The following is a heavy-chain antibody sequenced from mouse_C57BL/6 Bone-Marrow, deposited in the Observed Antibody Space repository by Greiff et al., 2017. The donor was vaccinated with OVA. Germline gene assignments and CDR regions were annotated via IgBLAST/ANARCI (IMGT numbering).Heavy chain of an antibody. CDR1: GFTFSDYY. D-gene: IGHD2-1*01. J-gene: IGHJ4*01. V-gene: IGHV5-16*01. CDR3: ARGYGNSTSGMDY. Sequence: DVKLVESEGGLVQPGSSMKLSCTASGFTFSDYYMAWVRQVPEKGLEWVANINYDGSSTYYLDSLKSRFIISRDNAKNILYLQMSSLKSEDTATYYCARGYGNSTSGMDYWGQGTSVTVSS. CDR2: INYDGSST.